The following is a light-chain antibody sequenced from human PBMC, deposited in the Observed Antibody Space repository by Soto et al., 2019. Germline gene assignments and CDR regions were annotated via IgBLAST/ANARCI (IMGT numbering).Light chain of an antibody. CDR1: QSVSSN. Sequence: EMVMTQSPATLSVSPGERATLSCRASQSVSSNLAWYQQKPGQAPRLLIYGASTRATGIPARFSGSGSGTEFTLTISSLQSEDFAVYYCQQYENSPITFGQGTRLEIK. CDR3: QQYENSPIT. V-gene: IGKV3-15*01. J-gene: IGKJ5*01. CDR2: GAS.